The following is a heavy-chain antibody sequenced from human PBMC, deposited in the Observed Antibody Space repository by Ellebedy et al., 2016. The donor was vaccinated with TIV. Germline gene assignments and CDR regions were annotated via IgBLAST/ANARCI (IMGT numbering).Heavy chain of an antibody. Sequence: ASVKVSCXVSGYTLTELSMHWVRQAPGKGLEWMGGFDPEDGETIYAQKFQGRVTMTEDTSTDTAYMELSSLRSEDTAVYYCASTATGYSSGSLDYWGQGTLVTVSS. CDR1: GYTLTELS. J-gene: IGHJ4*02. CDR3: ASTATGYSSGSLDY. V-gene: IGHV1-24*01. CDR2: FDPEDGET. D-gene: IGHD6-19*01.